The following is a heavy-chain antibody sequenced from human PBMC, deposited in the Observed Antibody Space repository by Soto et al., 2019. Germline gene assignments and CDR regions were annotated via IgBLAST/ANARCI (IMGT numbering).Heavy chain of an antibody. CDR3: ARGWWEEPAGKETVSQFDY. CDR1: GFAFGNYG. Sequence: QVQLVESGGGVVQPGRSLTLSCAASGFAFGNYGIHWVRQAPGKGLEWVAVIWSDGSSKYYGDSVKGRFTISRDNSKNPVYLPMNRLRAEDPAFYYWARGWWEEPAGKETVSQFDYWGQGTLVTVSS. V-gene: IGHV3-33*01. CDR2: IWSDGSSK. D-gene: IGHD6-13*01. J-gene: IGHJ4*02.